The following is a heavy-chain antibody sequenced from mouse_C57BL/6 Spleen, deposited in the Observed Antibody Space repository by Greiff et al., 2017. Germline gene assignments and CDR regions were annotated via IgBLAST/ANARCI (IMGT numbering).Heavy chain of an antibody. D-gene: IGHD1-1*01. CDR3: ASAYYGSSYWYFDV. V-gene: IGHV1-52*01. CDR2: IDPSDSET. Sequence: QVQLQQPGAELVRPGSSVKLSCKASGYTFTSYWMHWVKQRPIQGLEWIGNIDPSDSETHYNQKIKDKATLTVDKYTSTAYMQLSSLTAEDSAVYYGASAYYGSSYWYFDVWGTGTTVTVSS. CDR1: GYTFTSYW. J-gene: IGHJ1*03.